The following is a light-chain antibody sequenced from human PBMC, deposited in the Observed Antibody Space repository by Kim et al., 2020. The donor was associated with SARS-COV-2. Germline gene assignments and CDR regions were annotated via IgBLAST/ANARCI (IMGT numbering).Light chain of an antibody. J-gene: IGLJ2*01. Sequence: QSVLTQPPSVSGAPGQRVTISCTGSSSNLGAGYDVHWYQHLPATAPKLLIYGNTNRPSGVPDRFSGSKSGTSASLAITGLQAEDEADYYCQSSDSSLSGVVFGGGTQLTVL. CDR1: SSNLGAGYD. CDR3: QSSDSSLSGVV. V-gene: IGLV1-40*01. CDR2: GNT.